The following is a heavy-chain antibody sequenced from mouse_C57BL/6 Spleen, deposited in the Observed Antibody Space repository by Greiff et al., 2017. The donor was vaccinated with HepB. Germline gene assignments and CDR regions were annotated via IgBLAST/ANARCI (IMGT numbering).Heavy chain of an antibody. Sequence: DVQLVESGGGLVKPGGSLKLSCAASGFTFSDYGMHWVRQAPEKGLEWVAYISSGSSTIYYADTVKGRFTISRDNAKNTLFLQMTSLRSEDTAMYYCARDSFAYWGQGTLVTVSA. CDR3: ARDSFAY. CDR1: GFTFSDYG. CDR2: ISSGSSTI. J-gene: IGHJ3*01. V-gene: IGHV5-17*01.